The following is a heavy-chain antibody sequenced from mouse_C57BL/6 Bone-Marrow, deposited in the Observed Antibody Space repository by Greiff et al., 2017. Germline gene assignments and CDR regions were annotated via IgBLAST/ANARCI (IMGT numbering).Heavy chain of an antibody. CDR2: ISSGSSTI. Sequence: EVQRVESGGGLVKPGGSLKLSCAASGFTFSDYGMHWVRQAPEKGLEWVAYISSGSSTIYYADTVKGRFTISRDNAKNTLFLQMTSLRSEDTAMXYCAKTDGSSYGYFDVWGTGTTVTVSS. D-gene: IGHD1-1*01. J-gene: IGHJ1*03. CDR1: GFTFSDYG. V-gene: IGHV5-17*01. CDR3: AKTDGSSYGYFDV.